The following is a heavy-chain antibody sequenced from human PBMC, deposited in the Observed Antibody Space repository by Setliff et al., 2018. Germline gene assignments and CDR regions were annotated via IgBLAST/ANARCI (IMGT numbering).Heavy chain of an antibody. CDR1: GFTFDDYV. J-gene: IGHJ3*02. D-gene: IGHD3-22*01. CDR3: ARAHRYYSDTSGYYYDQGRSAFDI. CDR2: INWNGGRI. Sequence: GGSLRLSCAASGFTFDDYVMTWVRQAPGKGPEWVSDINWNGGRIGFADPVKGRFTISRDNAKNSLYLQMNSLRVEDTALYYCARAHRYYSDTSGYYYDQGRSAFDIWGQGTMVTVS. V-gene: IGHV3-20*04.